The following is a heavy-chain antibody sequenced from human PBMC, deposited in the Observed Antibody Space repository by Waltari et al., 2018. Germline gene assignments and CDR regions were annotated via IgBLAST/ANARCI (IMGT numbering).Heavy chain of an antibody. CDR2: MNPNSGNT. CDR3: ARVTIFGVDLDV. V-gene: IGHV1-8*01. J-gene: IGHJ6*02. CDR1: GYTFTSYD. D-gene: IGHD3-3*01. Sequence: QVQLVQSGAEVKKPGASVKVSCKASGYTFTSYDINWVRQAPGQGLEWMGWMNPNSGNTGYAQKCQGRVTMTRNTAISTAYMELSSLRSEDTAVYYCARVTIFGVDLDVWGQGTTVTVSS.